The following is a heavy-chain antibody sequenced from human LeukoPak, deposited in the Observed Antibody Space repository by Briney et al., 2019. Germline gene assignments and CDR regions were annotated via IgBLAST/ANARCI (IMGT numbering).Heavy chain of an antibody. Sequence: SETLSLTCAVYGGSFSGYYWSWIRQPPGKGLEWIGEINHSGSTNYNPSLKSRVTISVDRSKNQFSLKLSSVTAADTAVYYCARGAGAAILEEYYFDYWGQGTLVTVSS. V-gene: IGHV4-34*01. J-gene: IGHJ4*02. D-gene: IGHD2-2*02. CDR2: INHSGST. CDR3: ARGAGAAILEEYYFDY. CDR1: GGSFSGYY.